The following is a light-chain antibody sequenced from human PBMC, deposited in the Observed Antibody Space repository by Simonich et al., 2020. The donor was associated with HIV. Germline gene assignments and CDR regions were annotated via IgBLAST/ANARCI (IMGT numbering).Light chain of an antibody. V-gene: IGKV3-15*01. CDR3: QQYHNWPPYT. CDR2: GAS. Sequence: EIVMTQSPATLSVSPGERATLSCRASQSVSSNLDWYQQKPGQSLRLLIYGASTRATGIPARFSGSGSGTEFTLTIRSLQSEDFAVYYCQQYHNWPPYTFGQGTKLEIK. CDR1: QSVSSN. J-gene: IGKJ2*01.